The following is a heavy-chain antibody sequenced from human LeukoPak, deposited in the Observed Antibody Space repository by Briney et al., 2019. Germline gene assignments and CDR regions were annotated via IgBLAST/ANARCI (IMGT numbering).Heavy chain of an antibody. Sequence: SETLSLTCTVSGGSISSSSYYWGWIRQPPGKGLEWIGSIYYSGSTYYNPSLKSRVTISVDTSKNQFSLKLSSVTAADTAVYYCARVYSTGWYFRYFDYWGQGTLVTVSS. J-gene: IGHJ4*02. CDR3: ARVYSTGWYFRYFDY. CDR2: IYYSGST. D-gene: IGHD6-19*01. V-gene: IGHV4-39*01. CDR1: GGSISSSSYY.